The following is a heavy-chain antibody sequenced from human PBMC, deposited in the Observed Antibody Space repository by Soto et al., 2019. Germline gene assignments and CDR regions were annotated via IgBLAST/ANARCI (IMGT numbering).Heavy chain of an antibody. Sequence: PXATLSPTCRVSGASIIGSDWSWFRKSQGKGLEWIGYVHYSVSTKYNPSLKSRVTISVDTSKNQFSLKLSSVTAADTAVYYCARGYYENRDQSNTFDIWGQGTMVTVSS. CDR3: ARGYYENRDQSNTFDI. D-gene: IGHD3-22*01. J-gene: IGHJ3*02. CDR1: GASIIGSD. V-gene: IGHV4-59*01. CDR2: VHYSVST.